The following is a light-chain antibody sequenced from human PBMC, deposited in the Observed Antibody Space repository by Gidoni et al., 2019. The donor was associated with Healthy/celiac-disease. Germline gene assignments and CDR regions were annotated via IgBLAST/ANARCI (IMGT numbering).Light chain of an antibody. Sequence: EIVLTQSPGTLSLSPGERATLSCRASQSVSSSYVAWYQQKPGQAPRLLIDGASSRATGIPDRCSVSGSGTDFTLTISRLEPEDFAVYYCQQYGSSIFTFGPGTKVDIK. CDR3: QQYGSSIFT. CDR2: GAS. J-gene: IGKJ3*01. CDR1: QSVSSSY. V-gene: IGKV3-20*01.